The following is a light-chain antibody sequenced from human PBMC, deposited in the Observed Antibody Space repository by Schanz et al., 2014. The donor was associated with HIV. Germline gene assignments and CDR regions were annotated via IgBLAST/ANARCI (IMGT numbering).Light chain of an antibody. CDR3: QQSYTAPYT. V-gene: IGKV1-5*03. CDR2: KIS. Sequence: DIQMTQSPSTLSASVGDRVTITCRASQSISTWLAWYQQKPGKAPKLLIYKISSLEGGVPSRFSGSGSGTEFTLTISSLQPDDFATYYCQQSYTAPYTFGQGTKLEIK. CDR1: QSISTW. J-gene: IGKJ2*01.